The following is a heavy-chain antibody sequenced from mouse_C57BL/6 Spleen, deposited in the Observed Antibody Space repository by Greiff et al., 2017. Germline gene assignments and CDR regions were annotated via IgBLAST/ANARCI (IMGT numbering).Heavy chain of an antibody. J-gene: IGHJ2*01. CDR2: IDPSDSFT. V-gene: IGHV1-50*01. Sequence: QVQLQQPGAELVKPGASVKLSCKASGYTFTSYWMQWVKQRPGQGLAWIGEIDPSDSFTNYTQKFKGKATLTVDTSSSTAYMQLSSLTSEDSAVYYCARWGNYVFDYWGQGTTLTVSS. D-gene: IGHD2-1*01. CDR3: ARWGNYVFDY. CDR1: GYTFTSYW.